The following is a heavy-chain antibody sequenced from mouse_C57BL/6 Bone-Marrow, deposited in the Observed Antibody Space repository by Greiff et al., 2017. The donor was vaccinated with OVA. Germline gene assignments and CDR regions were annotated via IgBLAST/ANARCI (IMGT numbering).Heavy chain of an antibody. CDR2: ISSGSSTI. CDR1: GFTFSDSG. CDR3: ARPHYYGSSWFAY. Sequence: EVMLVESGGGLVKPGGSLKLSCAASGFTFSDSGMHWVRQAPEKGLEWVAYISSGSSTIYYADTVKGRFTISRDNAKNTLFLQMTSLRSEDTAMYYCARPHYYGSSWFAYWGQGTLVTVSA. V-gene: IGHV5-17*01. J-gene: IGHJ3*01. D-gene: IGHD1-1*01.